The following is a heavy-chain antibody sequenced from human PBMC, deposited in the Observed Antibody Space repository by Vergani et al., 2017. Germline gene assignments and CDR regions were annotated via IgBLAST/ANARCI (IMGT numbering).Heavy chain of an antibody. Sequence: QVQLQESGPGLVKPSETLSLTCTVSGGSISSYYWGWIRQPPGKGLEWIGSIYYSGSTYYNPSLKSRVTISVDTSKNQFSLKLSSVTAADTAVYYCARVNYDSSGYPHYWGQGTLVTVSS. D-gene: IGHD3-22*01. J-gene: IGHJ4*02. CDR1: GGSISSYY. V-gene: IGHV4-39*01. CDR2: IYYSGST. CDR3: ARVNYDSSGYPHY.